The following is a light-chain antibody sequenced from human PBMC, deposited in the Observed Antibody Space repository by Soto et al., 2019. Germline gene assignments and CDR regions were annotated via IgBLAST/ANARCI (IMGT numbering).Light chain of an antibody. CDR1: QSVSSGY. J-gene: IGKJ1*01. CDR2: RAF. Sequence: EIVLTQSPGTLSLSPGERATLSCRSSQSVSSGYLAWYQQKPGQAPRPLIFRAFNRATGIPDRFSGSQSGTDFTLTISRLEPEDCAVYYCQQYVASPPSWTFGQGTKVEIK. V-gene: IGKV3-20*01. CDR3: QQYVASPPSWT.